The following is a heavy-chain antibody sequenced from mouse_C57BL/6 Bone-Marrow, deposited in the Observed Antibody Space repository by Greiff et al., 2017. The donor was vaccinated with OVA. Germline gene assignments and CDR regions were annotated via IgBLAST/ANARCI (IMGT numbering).Heavy chain of an antibody. J-gene: IGHJ4*01. CDR3: RGYGYAMDY. CDR2: IDPENGDT. D-gene: IGHD2-10*02. V-gene: IGHV14-4*01. CDR1: GFNIKDDY. Sequence: VQLQESGAELVRPGASVKLSCTASGFNIKDDYMHWVKQRPEQGLEWIGWIDPENGDTEYASKFQGKATITADTSSNTAYLQLSSLTSEDTAVYYCRGYGYAMDYWGQGTSVTVSS.